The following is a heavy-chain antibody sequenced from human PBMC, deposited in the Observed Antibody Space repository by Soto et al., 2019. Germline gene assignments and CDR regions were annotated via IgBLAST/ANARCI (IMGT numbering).Heavy chain of an antibody. Sequence: QVQLQESGPGLVKPSETLSLTCAVSGGSISSPNWCSWYRQPPGKGLEWIGEMYPSGSSNRNPSLNSRVTISLDTSKNHFSLKLTSLTAADTAMYYCAREGFDHRTDYWGQGIPVTVSS. J-gene: IGHJ4*02. CDR3: AREGFDHRTDY. CDR1: GGSISSPNW. V-gene: IGHV4-4*02. CDR2: MYPSGSS.